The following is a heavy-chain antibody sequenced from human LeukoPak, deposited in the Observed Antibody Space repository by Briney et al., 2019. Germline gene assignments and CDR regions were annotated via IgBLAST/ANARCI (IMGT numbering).Heavy chain of an antibody. CDR2: IYYSGST. J-gene: IGHJ3*02. CDR1: GGSVSSGSYY. D-gene: IGHD3-9*01. Sequence: PSETLSLTCPVSGGSVSSGSYYWSWIRQPPGKGLEWIGYIYYSGSTNYNPSLKSRVTISVDTSKNQFSLKLSSVTAADTAVYYCARFWLRSDHDAFDIWGQGTMVTVSS. CDR3: ARFWLRSDHDAFDI. V-gene: IGHV4-61*01.